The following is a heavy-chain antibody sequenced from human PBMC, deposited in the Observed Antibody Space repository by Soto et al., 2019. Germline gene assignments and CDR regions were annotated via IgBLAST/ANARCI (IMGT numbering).Heavy chain of an antibody. V-gene: IGHV4-34*01. D-gene: IGHD3-10*01. CDR3: ARGSTMVRGVIIFPVYNWFDP. CDR1: GGYFSGYY. CDR2: INHSGST. J-gene: IGHJ5*02. Sequence: SETLSLTCAVYGGYFSGYYWSWIRQPPGKGLEWIGEINHSGSTNYNPSLKSRVTISVDTSKNQFSLKLSSVTAAETAVYYCARGSTMVRGVIIFPVYNWFDPWGQGTLVTVSS.